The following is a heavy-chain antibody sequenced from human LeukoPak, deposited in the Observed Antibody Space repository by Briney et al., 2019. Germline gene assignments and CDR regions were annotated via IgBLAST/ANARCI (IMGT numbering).Heavy chain of an antibody. CDR3: ARPYYYDSRIDP. D-gene: IGHD3-22*01. Sequence: SQTLSLTCTVSGGSISSGDYYWSWIRQPPGKGLEWIAYMYYSGSTYYNPSLKSRVTVSADTSKNQLSLKLSSVTAADTAVYYCARPYYYDSRIDPWGQGILVTVSS. J-gene: IGHJ5*02. CDR2: MYYSGST. CDR1: GGSISSGDYY. V-gene: IGHV4-30-4*01.